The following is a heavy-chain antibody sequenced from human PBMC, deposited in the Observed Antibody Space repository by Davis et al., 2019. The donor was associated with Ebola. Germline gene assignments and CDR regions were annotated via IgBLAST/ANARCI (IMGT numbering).Heavy chain of an antibody. D-gene: IGHD6-13*01. CDR3: AKEEIAAARHFDY. CDR1: AFSFISYA. V-gene: IGHV3-23*01. CDR2: ISGSGGST. J-gene: IGHJ4*02. Sequence: PGGSLRLSCAASAFSFISYAMSWVRQAPGKGLEWVSAISGSGGSTYYADSVKGRFTISRDNSKNTLYLQMNSLRAEDTAVYYCAKEEIAAARHFDYWGKGNLVTVSS.